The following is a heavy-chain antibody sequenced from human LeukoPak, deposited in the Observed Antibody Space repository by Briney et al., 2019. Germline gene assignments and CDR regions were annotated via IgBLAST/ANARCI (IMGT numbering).Heavy chain of an antibody. CDR3: ATVSAGAKNYDS. Sequence: PGGSLRLSCAACEFTLSYYAMSSVRQAPGKGLDWVSVISGSGDTTYYADSVKCRFTISRVNSKNTLYLQMNIPRAEATALYYCATVSAGAKNYDSWGQGTLVTVSS. CDR1: EFTLSYYA. CDR2: ISGSGDTT. D-gene: IGHD3-10*01. V-gene: IGHV3-23*01. J-gene: IGHJ4*02.